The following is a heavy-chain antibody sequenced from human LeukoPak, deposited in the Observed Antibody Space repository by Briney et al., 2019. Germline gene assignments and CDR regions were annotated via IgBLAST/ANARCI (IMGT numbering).Heavy chain of an antibody. J-gene: IGHJ4*02. D-gene: IGHD6-13*01. Sequence: SGTLSLTCTVSGDSISSGDYYWTWIRQHPGKGLEWIGCIYYSGSTYHSLSLKSRVIISADTSKNHFSLKLSSVTAADTAVYYCARVREATIAPFFDYWGQGILVTVSS. CDR2: IYYSGST. CDR3: ARVREATIAPFFDY. V-gene: IGHV4-31*03. CDR1: GDSISSGDYY.